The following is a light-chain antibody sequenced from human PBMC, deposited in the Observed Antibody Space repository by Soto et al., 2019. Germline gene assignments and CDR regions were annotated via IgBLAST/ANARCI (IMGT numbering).Light chain of an antibody. CDR1: SSDVGGYNF. CDR3: CSFAVNYTRAV. J-gene: IGLJ7*01. CDR2: DVN. V-gene: IGLV2-11*01. Sequence: QSALTQPRSVSGSPGQSVTISCTGTSSDVGGYNFVSWYQQHPGKAPKLMIYDVNKRPSGVPDRFSGSKSGNTASLTISGLQAEDEDDYYCCSFAVNYTRAVFGRGTQLTVL.